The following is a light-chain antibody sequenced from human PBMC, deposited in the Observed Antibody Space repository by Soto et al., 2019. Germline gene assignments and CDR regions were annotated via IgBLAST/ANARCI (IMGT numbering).Light chain of an antibody. CDR1: RSLVHSDGNIY. V-gene: IGKV2-30*02. Sequence: QPASISCGSSRSLVHSDGNIYLIWFQQRPGQSPRRLIYQVSNRDSGVPDRFSGSGSVTDFTLKISRVEAEDVGVYYCLQATHWPHTCGQGTKVDIK. CDR2: QVS. CDR3: LQATHWPHT. J-gene: IGKJ2*01.